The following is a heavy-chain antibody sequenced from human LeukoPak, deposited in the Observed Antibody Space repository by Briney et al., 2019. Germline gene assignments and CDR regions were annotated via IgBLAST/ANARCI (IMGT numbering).Heavy chain of an antibody. D-gene: IGHD4-17*01. CDR2: IYYSGST. V-gene: IGHV4-39*01. CDR1: GGSISSSSYY. Sequence: SETLSLTCTVSGGSISSSSYYWGWIRQPPGKGLERIGTIYYSGSTYYNPSLKSRVTISVDGSKNQFSLKLSSVTAADTAMYYCARLTLDYGDLHWGQGTLVTVSS. CDR3: ARLTLDYGDLH. J-gene: IGHJ4*02.